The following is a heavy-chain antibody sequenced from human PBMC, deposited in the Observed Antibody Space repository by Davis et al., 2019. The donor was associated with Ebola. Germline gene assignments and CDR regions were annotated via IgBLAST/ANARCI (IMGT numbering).Heavy chain of an antibody. CDR3: AKGTAMIVGVSNWFDP. D-gene: IGHD3-22*01. CDR2: LRYDGRNA. V-gene: IGHV3-30*02. J-gene: IGHJ5*02. CDR1: GFSFTTYG. Sequence: PGGSLRLSCAASGFSFTTYGMHWVRQAPGKGLEWVAFLRYDGRNAYYADSLKDRFTISRDNSKNTLSLQMNGLRVEDTAIYYCAKGTAMIVGVSNWFDPWGQGTLVTVSS.